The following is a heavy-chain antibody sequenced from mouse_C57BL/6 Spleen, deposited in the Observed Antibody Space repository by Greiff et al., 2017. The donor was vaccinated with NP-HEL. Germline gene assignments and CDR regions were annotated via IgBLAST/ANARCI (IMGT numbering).Heavy chain of an antibody. J-gene: IGHJ3*01. D-gene: IGHD3-2*02. V-gene: IGHV2-2*01. CDR3: ARKGTAQALGY. CDR1: GFSLTSYG. CDR2: IWSGGST. Sequence: QVQLKQSGPGLVQPSQSLSITCTVSGFSLTSYGVHWVRQSPGKGLEWLGVIWSGGSTDYNAAFISRLSISKDNSKSQVFFKMNSLQADDTAIYYCARKGTAQALGYWGQGTLVTVSA.